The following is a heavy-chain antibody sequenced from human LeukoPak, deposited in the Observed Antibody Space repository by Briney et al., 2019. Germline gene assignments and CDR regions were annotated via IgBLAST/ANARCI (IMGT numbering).Heavy chain of an antibody. V-gene: IGHV4-4*07. CDR2: IYTSGST. J-gene: IGHJ6*02. CDR3: ARELQLRFLEWLSTNHPPHYGMDV. D-gene: IGHD3-3*01. Sequence: SETLSLTCTVSGGSISGYYWSWIRQPAGKGLEWMGRIYTSGSTNYNPSLKSRVTMSVDTSKNQFSLQLSSVTAADTAVYYCARELQLRFLEWLSTNHPPHYGMDVWGQGTTVTVSS. CDR1: GGSISGYY.